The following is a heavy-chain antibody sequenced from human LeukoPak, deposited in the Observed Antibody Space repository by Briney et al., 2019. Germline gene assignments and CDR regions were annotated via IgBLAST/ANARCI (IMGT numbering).Heavy chain of an antibody. J-gene: IGHJ3*02. D-gene: IGHD3-10*01. CDR1: GFTFSSYA. V-gene: IGHV3-23*01. CDR3: TTDLPVWFGELLYVPDAFDI. Sequence: GGSLRLSCAASGFTFSSYAMSWVRQAPGKGLEWVSAISGSGGSTYYADSVKGRFTISRDNSKNTLYLQMNSLKTEDTAVYYCTTDLPVWFGELLYVPDAFDIWGQGTMVTVSS. CDR2: ISGSGGST.